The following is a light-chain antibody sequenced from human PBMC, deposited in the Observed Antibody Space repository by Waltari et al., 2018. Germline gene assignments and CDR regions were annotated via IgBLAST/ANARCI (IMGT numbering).Light chain of an antibody. CDR2: EGT. CDR1: STDLGSSTL. Sequence: QSALTQPASVSGSPGQSISISCTGSSTDLGSSTLVSWYQPHPDKAPKLLIYEGTERPAGLSHRFSGSTSGTTASLPFSTLQAEDEADYYCFSYADGRSLVFGGGTKVTVL. CDR3: FSYADGRSLV. J-gene: IGLJ2*01. V-gene: IGLV2-23*01.